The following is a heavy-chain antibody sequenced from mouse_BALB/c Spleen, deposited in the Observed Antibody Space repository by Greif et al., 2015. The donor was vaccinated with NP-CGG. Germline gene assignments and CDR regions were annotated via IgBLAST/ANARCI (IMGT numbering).Heavy chain of an antibody. CDR2: INPSTGYT. CDR1: GYTFTSYW. Sequence: VQLQQSGAELAKPGASVKMSCKASGYTFTSYWMHWVKQRPGQGLEWIGYINPSTGYTEYNQKFKDKATLTADKSSSTAYMQLSSLTSEDSAVYYCARGRYDDAMDYWGQGTSVTVSS. J-gene: IGHJ4*01. CDR3: ARGRYDDAMDY. V-gene: IGHV1-7*01. D-gene: IGHD2-14*01.